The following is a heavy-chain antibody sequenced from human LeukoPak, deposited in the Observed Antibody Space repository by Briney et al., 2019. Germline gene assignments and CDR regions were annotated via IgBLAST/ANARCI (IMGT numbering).Heavy chain of an antibody. CDR1: GFTFSSYS. CDR2: ISSGSYI. Sequence: PGGSLRLSCAASGFTFSSYSMNWVRQAPGKGLEWVSSISSGSYIYYADSVKGRFTISRDNAKNSLYLQMNSLRAEDTAVYYCAREFFCGGDCYPSNFDYWGQGTLVTVSS. D-gene: IGHD2-21*01. J-gene: IGHJ4*02. V-gene: IGHV3-21*01. CDR3: AREFFCGGDCYPSNFDY.